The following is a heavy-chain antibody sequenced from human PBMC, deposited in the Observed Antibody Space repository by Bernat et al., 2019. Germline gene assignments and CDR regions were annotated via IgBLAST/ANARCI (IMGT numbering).Heavy chain of an antibody. D-gene: IGHD4-11*01. V-gene: IGHV2-70*04. CDR2: IDWDDDK. CDR3: ARIRDYILDY. CDR1: GFSLSTSGMR. J-gene: IGHJ4*02. Sequence: QVTLKESGPALVKPTQTLTLTCTFSGFSLSTSGMRVSWIRQPPGKALEWLARIDWDDDKFYSTSLKTRLTISKDTSKNQVVLTMINMDPVDTATYYCARIRDYILDYWGQGTLVTVSS.